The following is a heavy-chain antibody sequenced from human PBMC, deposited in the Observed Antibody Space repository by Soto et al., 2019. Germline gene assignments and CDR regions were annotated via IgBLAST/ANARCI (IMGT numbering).Heavy chain of an antibody. CDR3: ARVFTSGSGWYISAFDI. CDR2: TYFRSKWYN. J-gene: IGHJ3*02. Sequence: KQSQTLSLTCAISGDSVSSNSAAWNWIRQSPSRGLEWLGRTYFRSKWYNDYAVSVKSRITINPDTSKNQFSLQLNSVTPEDTAVYFCARVFTSGSGWYISAFDIWGQGTMVTVSS. V-gene: IGHV6-1*01. D-gene: IGHD6-19*01. CDR1: GDSVSSNSAA.